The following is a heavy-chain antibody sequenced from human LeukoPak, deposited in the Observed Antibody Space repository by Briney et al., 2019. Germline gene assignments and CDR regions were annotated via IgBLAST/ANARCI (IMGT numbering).Heavy chain of an antibody. Sequence: GGSLRLSCAASGFTFSSYEMNWVRQAPGKGLEWVSYISSSGSTIYYADSVKGRFTISRDNAKNSLYLQMNSLRAEDTAVYYCARSGIGGGYFDYWGQGTLVTVSS. CDR3: ARSGIGGGYFDY. CDR1: GFTFSSYE. D-gene: IGHD1-26*01. J-gene: IGHJ4*02. V-gene: IGHV3-48*03. CDR2: ISSSGSTI.